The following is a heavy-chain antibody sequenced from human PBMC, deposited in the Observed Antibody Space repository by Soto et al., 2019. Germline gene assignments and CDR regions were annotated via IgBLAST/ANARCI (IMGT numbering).Heavy chain of an antibody. CDR3: ARGGTVTLDYYYYYYMDV. Sequence: SETLSLTCAVSSGSISSSNWWSWVRQPPGKGLEWIGEIYHSGSTNYNPSLKSRVTISVDKSKNQFSLKLSSVTAADTAVYYCARGGTVTLDYYYYYYMDVWGKGTTVTVS. CDR2: IYHSGST. CDR1: SGSISSSNW. D-gene: IGHD4-17*01. J-gene: IGHJ6*03. V-gene: IGHV4-4*02.